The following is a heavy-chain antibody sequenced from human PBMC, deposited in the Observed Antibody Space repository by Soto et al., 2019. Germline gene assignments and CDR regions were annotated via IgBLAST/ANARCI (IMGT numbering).Heavy chain of an antibody. CDR3: ARVSQATVTSNYYYYMDV. CDR2: IGTAGDT. Sequence: PGGSLRLSCAASGFTFSSYDMQWVRQATGKGLEWVSAIGTAGDTYYPGSVKGRFTISRENAKNSLYLQMNSLRAGDTAVYYCARVSQATVTSNYYYYMDVWGKGTTVTVSS. D-gene: IGHD4-17*01. V-gene: IGHV3-13*01. J-gene: IGHJ6*03. CDR1: GFTFSSYD.